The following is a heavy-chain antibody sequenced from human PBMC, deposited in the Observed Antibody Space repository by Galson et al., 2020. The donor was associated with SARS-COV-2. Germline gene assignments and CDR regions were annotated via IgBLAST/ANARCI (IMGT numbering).Heavy chain of an antibody. Sequence: SLRLSCAASGFTFSSYGMHWVRQAPGKGLELVAVIWYDGSNKYYADSVKCRFTISRDNSKNTLHLQMNSLSAEDTAVYYCARDYYDSSGYPQYYCDYWGQGTLVTVSS. J-gene: IGHJ4*02. CDR1: GFTFSSYG. CDR2: IWYDGSNK. V-gene: IGHV3-33*01. D-gene: IGHD3-22*01. CDR3: ARDYYDSSGYPQYYCDY.